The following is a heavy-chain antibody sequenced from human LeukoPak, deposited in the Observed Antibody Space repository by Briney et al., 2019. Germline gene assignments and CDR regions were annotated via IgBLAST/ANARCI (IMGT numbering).Heavy chain of an antibody. Sequence: ASVKVSCKASGGTFSSYAISWVRQAPGQGLEWMGGIIPIFGTANYAQKFQGGVTITADESTSTAYMELSSLRSEDTAVYYCARAGYCSGGSCYLFDYWGQGTLVTVSS. V-gene: IGHV1-69*13. J-gene: IGHJ4*02. CDR1: GGTFSSYA. CDR2: IIPIFGTA. CDR3: ARAGYCSGGSCYLFDY. D-gene: IGHD2-15*01.